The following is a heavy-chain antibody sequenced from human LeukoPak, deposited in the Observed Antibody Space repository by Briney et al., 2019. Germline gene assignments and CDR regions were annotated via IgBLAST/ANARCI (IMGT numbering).Heavy chain of an antibody. V-gene: IGHV3-11*04. Sequence: GGSLRLSCASCGFTFSDYYMSWIRQAPGRGLEWVTYISSSGSTIYYADSVKGRFTISRDNAKNSLYLQMNSLRSKDQAIVYWGRVVPAATGQGNWFDPWGQGTLVTVSS. CDR2: ISSSGSTI. CDR3: GRVVPAATGQGNWFDP. CDR1: GFTFSDYY. D-gene: IGHD2-2*01. J-gene: IGHJ5*02.